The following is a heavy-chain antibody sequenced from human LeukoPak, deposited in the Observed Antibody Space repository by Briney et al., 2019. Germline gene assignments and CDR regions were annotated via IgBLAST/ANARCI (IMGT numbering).Heavy chain of an antibody. Sequence: ASVKVSCKASGYTFTSYAMHWVRQAPGQRLEWMGWINAGNGNTKYSQKFQGRVTITRDTSASTAYMELSRLRSDDTAVYYCARDGVWFGEPNYWGQGTLVTVSS. D-gene: IGHD3-10*01. CDR1: GYTFTSYA. CDR2: INAGNGNT. CDR3: ARDGVWFGEPNY. J-gene: IGHJ4*02. V-gene: IGHV1-3*01.